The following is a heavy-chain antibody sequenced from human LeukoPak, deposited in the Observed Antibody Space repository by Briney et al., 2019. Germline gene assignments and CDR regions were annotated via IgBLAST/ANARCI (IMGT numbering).Heavy chain of an antibody. CDR2: TYYKSNWYN. J-gene: IGHJ3*02. CDR3: ARDTHSLRTTGTTTPSDAFDI. D-gene: IGHD1-7*01. V-gene: IGHV6-1*01. CDR1: GDTVSSNSAT. Sequence: SQTLSLTCAISGDTVSSNSATWNWIRQSPSRGLEWLGRTYYKSNWYNDYAVSVKSRITINPDTSKNQFSLQLNSVTPEDTAVYYCARDTHSLRTTGTTTPSDAFDIWGQGTMVTVSS.